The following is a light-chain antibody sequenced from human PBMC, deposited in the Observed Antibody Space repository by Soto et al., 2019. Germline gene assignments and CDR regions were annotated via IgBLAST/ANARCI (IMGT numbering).Light chain of an antibody. CDR3: QSYDSSLRAPYV. CDR2: EVT. CDR1: SSDVGAYNY. Sequence: QSALTQPASVSGSPGQSITISCTGTSSDVGAYNYVSWYQQHPGKAPKLLIYEVTDRPSGVPDRFSGSKSGTSASLAITGLQAEDEADYYCQSYDSSLRAPYVFGTGTKLTVL. V-gene: IGLV2-14*01. J-gene: IGLJ1*01.